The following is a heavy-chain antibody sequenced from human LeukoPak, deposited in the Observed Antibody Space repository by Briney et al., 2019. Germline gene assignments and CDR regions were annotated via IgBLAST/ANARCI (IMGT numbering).Heavy chain of an antibody. CDR1: GFPFNEYS. J-gene: IGHJ4*02. CDR2: IGIDSGNT. V-gene: IGHV3-21*05. CDR3: ARDHNYAFDN. Sequence: PGGSLRLSCTASGFPFNEYSMNWVRQVPGKGLEWIAYIGIDSGNTKYADSVRGRFTISADKAKNSLYLQMNSLRVEDTAVYYCARDHNYAFDNWGQGTLVSVAS. D-gene: IGHD1-1*01.